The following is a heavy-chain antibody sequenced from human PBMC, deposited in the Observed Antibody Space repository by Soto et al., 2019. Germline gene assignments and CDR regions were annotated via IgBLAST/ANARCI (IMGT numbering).Heavy chain of an antibody. V-gene: IGHV6-1*01. CDR3: ARGEQLVPNNWFDP. CDR1: GDSVSSNSAA. Sequence: PSQTLSLTCAISGDSVSSNSAAWNWIRQSPSRGLEWLGRTYYGSKWYNDYALSVKSRITINPDTSKNQFSLQLNSVTPEDTAVYYCARGEQLVPNNWFDPWGQGTLVTVSS. J-gene: IGHJ5*02. D-gene: IGHD6-6*01. CDR2: TYYGSKWYN.